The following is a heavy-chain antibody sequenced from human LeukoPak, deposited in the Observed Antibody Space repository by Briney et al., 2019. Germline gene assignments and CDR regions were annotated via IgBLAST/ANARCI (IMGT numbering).Heavy chain of an antibody. Sequence: ASVKVSCKASGYSFTGYFLHWVRQAPGQGLEWMGWINPNNGLTNYTQKFKGRVTMTRDTSSATGYMELNRLTSDDTAVFYCARAWGSLYYFDHWGQGTLVTVPS. CDR3: ARAWGSLYYFDH. CDR1: GYSFTGYF. D-gene: IGHD3-16*01. V-gene: IGHV1-2*02. CDR2: INPNNGLT. J-gene: IGHJ4*02.